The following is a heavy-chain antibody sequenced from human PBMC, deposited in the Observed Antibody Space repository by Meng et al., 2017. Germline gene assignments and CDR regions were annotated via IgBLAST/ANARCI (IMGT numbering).Heavy chain of an antibody. V-gene: IGHV4-59*01. CDR2: IYYSGST. CDR3: ASTKLSQWLRGAFDI. J-gene: IGHJ3*02. D-gene: IGHD5-12*01. Sequence: SETLSLTCTVSGGSISSYYWSWIRQPPGKGLEWIGYIYYSGSTNYNPSLKSRVTISVDTSKNQFSLKLSSVTAADTAVYYCASTKLSQWLRGAFDIWGQGTMVTVSS. CDR1: GGSISSYY.